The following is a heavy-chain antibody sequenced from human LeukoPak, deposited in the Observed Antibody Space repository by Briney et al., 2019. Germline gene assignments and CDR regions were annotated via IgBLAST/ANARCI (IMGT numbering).Heavy chain of an antibody. V-gene: IGHV1-2*02. Sequence: ASVKVSCKASGYTFTGYYMHWVRQAPGQGLEWMGWINPNSGGTNYAQKFQGRVTMTRDTSISTAYMELSRLRSDDTAVYYCARDPTKTYYYDSSGYYYGIDYWGQGTLVTVSS. CDR1: GYTFTGYY. J-gene: IGHJ4*02. D-gene: IGHD3-22*01. CDR3: ARDPTKTYYYDSSGYYYGIDY. CDR2: INPNSGGT.